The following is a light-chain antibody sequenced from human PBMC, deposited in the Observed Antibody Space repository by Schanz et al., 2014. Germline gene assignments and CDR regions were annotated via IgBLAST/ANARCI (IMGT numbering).Light chain of an antibody. CDR3: CSYAGSVV. CDR1: SSDVGSYNL. V-gene: IGLV2-23*02. Sequence: QSALTQPASVSGSPGQSITISCTGTSSDVGSYNLVSWYQQHPGKAPKLMIYDVNNRPSGVSNRFSGSKSGNTASLTISGLQAEDEADYYCCSYAGSVVFGGGTKLTVL. J-gene: IGLJ2*01. CDR2: DVN.